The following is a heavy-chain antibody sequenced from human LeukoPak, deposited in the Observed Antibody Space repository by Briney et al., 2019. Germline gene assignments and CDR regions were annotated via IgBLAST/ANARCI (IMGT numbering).Heavy chain of an antibody. CDR1: GFTFSSYG. D-gene: IGHD1-14*01. CDR2: IWYDGSNK. J-gene: IGHJ4*02. V-gene: IGHV3-33*01. Sequence: PGGSLRLSCAASGFTFSSYGMHWVRQAPGKGLEWVAVIWYDGSNKYYADSVKGRFTISRDNSKNTLYLQMNSLRAEDTAVYYCARDSHEFRTPDYWGQGTLVTVSS. CDR3: ARDSHEFRTPDY.